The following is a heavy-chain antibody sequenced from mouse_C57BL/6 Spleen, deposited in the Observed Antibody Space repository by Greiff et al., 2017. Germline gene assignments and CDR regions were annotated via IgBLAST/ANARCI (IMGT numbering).Heavy chain of an antibody. CDR2: IDTATGTT. CDR1: GFNIKNTN. V-gene: IGHV14-3*01. J-gene: IGHJ4*01. Sequence: EVQLQQSVAELVRPGASVKLSCTASGFNIKNTNMHWVKQRHEQGLAWIGRIDTATGTTKSDPKFKGKATITADPSSNTAYLQLSSLTSEDTSIYYCASNGLCQGAMDYWGQGTSGTVSS. D-gene: IGHD3-2*02. CDR3: ASNGLCQGAMDY.